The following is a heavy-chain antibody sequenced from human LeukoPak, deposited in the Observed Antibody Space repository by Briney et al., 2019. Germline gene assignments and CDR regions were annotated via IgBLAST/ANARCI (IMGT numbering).Heavy chain of an antibody. V-gene: IGHV1-8*01. CDR3: ARRTRRGYSGYDFRDAFDI. CDR2: MNPNSGNT. J-gene: IGHJ3*02. D-gene: IGHD5-12*01. Sequence: GASVKVSCKASGYTFTSYDINWVRQATGQGLEWMGWMNPNSGNTGYAQKFQGRVTMTRNTSISTAYMELSSLRSEDTAVYYCARRTRRGYSGYDFRDAFDIWGQGTMVTVSS. CDR1: GYTFTSYD.